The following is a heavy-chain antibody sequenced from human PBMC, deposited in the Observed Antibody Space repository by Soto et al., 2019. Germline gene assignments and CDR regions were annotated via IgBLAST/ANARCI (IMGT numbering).Heavy chain of an antibody. CDR1: GGSFRTYA. Sequence: QGQLVQSGAEVKKPGSSVKVSCKASGGSFRTYAINWVRQAPGQGLEWMGGIIPMLAAPTYAQKFQGRLTITADESPTTFYMELSSLTSEDTAVYYCARVGPPSPSVIWFFDLWGRGTLVTVSS. CDR3: ARVGPPSPSVIWFFDL. D-gene: IGHD3-16*02. J-gene: IGHJ2*01. CDR2: IIPMLAAP. V-gene: IGHV1-69*01.